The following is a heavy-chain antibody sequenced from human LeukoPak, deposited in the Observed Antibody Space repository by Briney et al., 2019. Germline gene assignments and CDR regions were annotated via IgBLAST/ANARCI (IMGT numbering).Heavy chain of an antibody. Sequence: PSETLSLTCTVSGGSISSYYWSWIRQPPGKGLEWIGYIYYSGSTNYNPSLKSRVTISVDTSKNQFSLKLSSVTAADTAVYYCARGLAAAGTWFDYWGQGTLVTVSS. D-gene: IGHD6-13*01. CDR3: ARGLAAAGTWFDY. CDR1: GGSISSYY. CDR2: IYYSGST. V-gene: IGHV4-59*08. J-gene: IGHJ4*02.